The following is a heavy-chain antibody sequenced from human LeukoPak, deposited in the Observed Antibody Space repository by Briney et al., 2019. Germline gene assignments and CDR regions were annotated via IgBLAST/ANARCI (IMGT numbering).Heavy chain of an antibody. V-gene: IGHV4-4*07. CDR2: IYTSGST. Sequence: PSETLSLTCTVSRGAISSYYWSWIRQPAGKGLEWIGRIYTSGSTNYNPSLKSRVTMSVDTSKNQFYLKLSSVTAADTAVYYCARVRSSSRTIYYYYYMDVWGKGTTVTVSS. D-gene: IGHD6-13*01. CDR3: ARVRSSSRTIYYYYYMDV. CDR1: RGAISSYY. J-gene: IGHJ6*03.